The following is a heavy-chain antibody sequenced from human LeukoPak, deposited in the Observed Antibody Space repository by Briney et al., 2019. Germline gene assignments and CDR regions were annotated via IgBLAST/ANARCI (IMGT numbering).Heavy chain of an antibody. Sequence: GASMKVSCKSSGFTFTDYYIHWVRQAPGQGLEWMGYIGPHSSATSSPQEFQGRVTMTRDTSMSTAYMELTRLTSDDTAVYYCAREGNGLLSKDSDYWGQGTLVTVSS. CDR2: IGPHSSAT. CDR1: GFTFTDYY. CDR3: AREGNGLLSKDSDY. V-gene: IGHV1-2*02. J-gene: IGHJ4*02. D-gene: IGHD2/OR15-2a*01.